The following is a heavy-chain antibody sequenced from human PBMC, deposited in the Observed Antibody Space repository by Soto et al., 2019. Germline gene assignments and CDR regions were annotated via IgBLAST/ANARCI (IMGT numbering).Heavy chain of an antibody. CDR1: GGSFSGYY. CDR3: ACSLPKGRGYVHY. Sequence: PSETLSLTCAVYGGSFSGYYWSWIRQPPGKGLEWIGEISHSGSTNYNPSLKSRVTISVDTSKNQFSLILISVTAADTAVYFCACSLPKGRGYVHYCSQAPLVTVSS. J-gene: IGHJ4*02. V-gene: IGHV4-34*01. CDR2: ISHSGST. D-gene: IGHD3-10*01.